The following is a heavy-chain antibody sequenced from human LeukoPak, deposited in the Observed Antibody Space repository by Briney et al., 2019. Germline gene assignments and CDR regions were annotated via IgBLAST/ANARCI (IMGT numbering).Heavy chain of an antibody. V-gene: IGHV1-46*01. Sequence: ASVKVSCKAFGYTFTSNYMHWVRQAPGQGPEWMGVISPSGGSTTYAQKFQGRVTLTRDMSTSTDYLELSSLRSEDTAVYYCARPIEDGYSYALDYWGQGTLVTVSS. CDR3: ARPIEDGYSYALDY. CDR1: GYTFTSNY. D-gene: IGHD5-18*01. CDR2: ISPSGGST. J-gene: IGHJ4*02.